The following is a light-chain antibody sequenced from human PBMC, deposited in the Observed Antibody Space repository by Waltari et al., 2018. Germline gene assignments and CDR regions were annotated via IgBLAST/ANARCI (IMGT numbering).Light chain of an antibody. CDR3: CSYAGREVV. Sequence: SITISCTGTSSDVGSYNLVSWYQQHPGKAPKLMIYEGSKRPSGVSNRFSGSKSGNTASLTISGLQAEDEADYYCCSYAGREVVFGGGTKLTVL. CDR2: EGS. V-gene: IGLV2-23*01. J-gene: IGLJ2*01. CDR1: SSDVGSYNL.